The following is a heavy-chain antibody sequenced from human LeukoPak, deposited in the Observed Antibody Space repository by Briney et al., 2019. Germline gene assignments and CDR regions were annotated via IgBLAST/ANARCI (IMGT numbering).Heavy chain of an antibody. V-gene: IGHV4-59*01. CDR2: IYYSGST. CDR1: GGSISSYY. Sequence: SEILSLTCTVSGGSISSYYWSWIRQPPGKGLEWIGYIYYSGSTNYNPSLKSRVTISVDTSKNQFSLKLSSVTAADTAVYYCARGIRIDFWSGYFDYWGQGTLVTVSS. CDR3: ARGIRIDFWSGYFDY. J-gene: IGHJ4*02. D-gene: IGHD3-3*01.